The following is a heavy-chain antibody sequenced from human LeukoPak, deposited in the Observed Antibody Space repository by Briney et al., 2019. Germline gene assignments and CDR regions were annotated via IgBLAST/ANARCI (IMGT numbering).Heavy chain of an antibody. CDR1: GGSISSSSNY. V-gene: IGHV4-39*01. Sequence: SETLSLTCTVSGGSISSSSNYWGWIRQPPGKGLEWIGSIYYSGRTYHHPSLKSRVTISVDTSKNRFSLKLSSVTAADTAVYYCARGADSFDIWGQGTMVTVSS. J-gene: IGHJ3*02. CDR3: ARGADSFDI. CDR2: IYYSGRT.